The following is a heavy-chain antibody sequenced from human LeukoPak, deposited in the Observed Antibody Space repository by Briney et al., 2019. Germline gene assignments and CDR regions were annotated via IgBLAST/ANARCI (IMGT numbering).Heavy chain of an antibody. D-gene: IGHD5-12*01. J-gene: IGHJ4*02. CDR2: ISYDGSNK. CDR1: GFTFRSYG. Sequence: GGSLRLSCAASGFTFRSYGMHWVRQAPGKGLEWVAVISYDGSNKYYADSVKGRFTISRDNSKNTLYLQMNSLRAEDTAVYYCAKDVDSGYEPAPLDYWGQGTLVTVSS. CDR3: AKDVDSGYEPAPLDY. V-gene: IGHV3-30*18.